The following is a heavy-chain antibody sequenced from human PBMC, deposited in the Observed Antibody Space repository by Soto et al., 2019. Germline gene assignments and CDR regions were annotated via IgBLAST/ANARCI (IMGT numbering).Heavy chain of an antibody. CDR1: GFTFSSYS. D-gene: IGHD2-15*01. CDR3: ARASIVLVVAAFDY. CDR2: ISSSSSYI. Sequence: GGSLRLSCAASGFTFSSYSMNWVRQAPGKGLEWVSSISSSSSYIYYADSVKGRFTISRDNAKNSLYLQMNSLRAEDTAVYYCARASIVLVVAAFDYWGQGTLGTVSS. V-gene: IGHV3-21*01. J-gene: IGHJ4*02.